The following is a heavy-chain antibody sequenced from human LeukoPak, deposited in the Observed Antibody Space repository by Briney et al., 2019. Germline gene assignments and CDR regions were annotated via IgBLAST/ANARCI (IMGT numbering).Heavy chain of an antibody. J-gene: IGHJ4*02. D-gene: IGHD2-2*01. CDR1: GFTFSSYA. Sequence: GGSLRLSCAASGFTFSSYAMSWVRQAPGKGLEWVSAMSGSGGSTYYADSVKGRFTISRDNSKNTLYLQMNSLRAEDTAVYYCAKDLDCSSTSCYPDYWSQGTLVTVSS. CDR3: AKDLDCSSTSCYPDY. CDR2: MSGSGGST. V-gene: IGHV3-23*01.